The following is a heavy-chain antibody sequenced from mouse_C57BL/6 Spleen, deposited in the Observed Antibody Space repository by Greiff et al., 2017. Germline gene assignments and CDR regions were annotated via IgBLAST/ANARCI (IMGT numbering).Heavy chain of an antibody. CDR1: GFTFSSYA. J-gene: IGHJ2*01. CDR2: ISDGGSYT. D-gene: IGHD1-1*01. CDR3: ARERDYYGPFDY. V-gene: IGHV5-4*01. Sequence: EVKLVESGGGLVKPGGSLKLSCAASGFTFSSYAMSWVRQTPEKRLEWVATISDGGSYTYYPDNVKGRFTISRDNAKNNLYLQMSHLKSEDTAMYYCARERDYYGPFDYWGQGTTLTVSS.